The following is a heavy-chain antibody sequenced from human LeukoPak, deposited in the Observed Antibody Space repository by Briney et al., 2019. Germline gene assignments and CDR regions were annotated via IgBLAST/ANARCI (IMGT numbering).Heavy chain of an antibody. D-gene: IGHD2-21*02. CDR3: ARWWSYLRCYCYFVSEY. V-gene: IGHV1-18*04. J-gene: IGHJ4*02. Sequence: GASVKVSCKASGYTFTSYGISWVRQAPGQGLEWMGWISAYNGNTNYAQKLQGRVTMTTDTSTSTAYMELRSLRSDDTAVYYCARWWSYLRCYCYFVSEYWGQGTLVTVSS. CDR1: GYTFTSYG. CDR2: ISAYNGNT.